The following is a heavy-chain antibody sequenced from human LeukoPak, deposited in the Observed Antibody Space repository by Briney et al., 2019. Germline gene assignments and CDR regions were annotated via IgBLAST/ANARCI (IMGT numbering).Heavy chain of an antibody. CDR3: ARGAGAPDY. CDR2: IYTSGST. V-gene: IGHV4-61*02. J-gene: IGHJ4*02. CDR1: GGSISSGSYY. Sequence: SETLSLTCTVSGGSISSGSYYWSWIRQPAGKGLEWIGRIYTSGSTNYNPSLRSRVTISVDLSKNHFSLTMSSVTAADTAIYYCARGAGAPDYWGQGTLVTVSS.